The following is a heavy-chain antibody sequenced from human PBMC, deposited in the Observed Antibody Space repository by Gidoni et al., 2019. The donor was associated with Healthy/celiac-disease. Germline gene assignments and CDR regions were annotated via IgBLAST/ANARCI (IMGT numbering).Heavy chain of an antibody. CDR1: GFTFGSYG. CDR2: IWYDGSNK. D-gene: IGHD3-22*01. Sequence: QVQLVESGGGVVQPGRSLRLSCSASGFTFGSYGMHWVRQAPGKGLEWLAVIWYDGSNKYYADSVKGRFTISRDNSKNTLYLQMNSLRAEDTAVYYCARDWYYYDSSAQRGWFDPWGQGTLVTVSS. J-gene: IGHJ5*02. CDR3: ARDWYYYDSSAQRGWFDP. V-gene: IGHV3-33*01.